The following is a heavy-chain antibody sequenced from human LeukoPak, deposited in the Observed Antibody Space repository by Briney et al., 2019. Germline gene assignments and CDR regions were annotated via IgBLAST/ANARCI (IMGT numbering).Heavy chain of an antibody. CDR2: ISGSSSYI. CDR3: AREGFYGEYYFDY. J-gene: IGHJ4*02. CDR1: GFTFSSYS. Sequence: GGSLRLSCAASGFTFSSYSMNWVRQAPGKGLEWVSSISGSSSYIYYTGSVKGRFTISRDNAKYSLYLQMNSLRAEDTAMYYCAREGFYGEYYFDYWGQGTLVTVSS. D-gene: IGHD2/OR15-2a*01. V-gene: IGHV3-21*01.